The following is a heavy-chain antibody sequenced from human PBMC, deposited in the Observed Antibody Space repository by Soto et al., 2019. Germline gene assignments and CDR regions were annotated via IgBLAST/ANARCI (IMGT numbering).Heavy chain of an antibody. CDR1: GYTFTSYY. D-gene: IGHD5-12*01. CDR3: ARDVGGYSCYDVGFN. V-gene: IGHV1-46*01. Sequence: QVQLVQSGAEVKKPGASVKVSCKASGYTFTSYYMHWVRQAPGQGLEWMGIINPSGGSTSYAQKFQGRVTMTRDTSTSTVYMELSSLSSEDTAVYYCARDVGGYSCYDVGFNWGQGTLVTVSS. CDR2: INPSGGST. J-gene: IGHJ4*02.